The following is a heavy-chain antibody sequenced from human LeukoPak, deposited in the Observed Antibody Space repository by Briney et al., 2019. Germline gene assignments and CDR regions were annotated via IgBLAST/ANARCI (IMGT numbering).Heavy chain of an antibody. CDR1: GGSISSGGYS. Sequence: ASQTLSLTCAISGGSISSGGYSWNWIRQAPGKGLEWIGYSYYSGDTYYNPSLNSRVTISIDRSKNQFSLKLSSVTAADTAVYYCARADSYDSSGYYSLRHGAFDIWGQGTMVTVSS. J-gene: IGHJ3*02. D-gene: IGHD3-22*01. CDR3: ARADSYDSSGYYSLRHGAFDI. CDR2: SYYSGDT. V-gene: IGHV4-30-2*01.